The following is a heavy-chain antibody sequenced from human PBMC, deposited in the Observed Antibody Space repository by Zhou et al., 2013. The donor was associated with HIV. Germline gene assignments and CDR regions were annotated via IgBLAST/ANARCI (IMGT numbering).Heavy chain of an antibody. J-gene: IGHJ5*02. D-gene: IGHD3-22*01. CDR3: ARDQPKPYYYDSRGYYYSGHNWLDP. V-gene: IGHV1-69*12. CDR1: GGTFSSYV. CDR2: IIPIFGTA. Sequence: QVQLVQSGAEVKKPGSSVKVSCKASGGTFSSYVISWVRQAPGQGLEWMGGIIPIFGTANYAQKFQGRVTITADESTSTAYMELRSLRSEDTAVYYCARDQPKPYYYDSRGYYYSGHNWLDPWGQGTLVTVSS.